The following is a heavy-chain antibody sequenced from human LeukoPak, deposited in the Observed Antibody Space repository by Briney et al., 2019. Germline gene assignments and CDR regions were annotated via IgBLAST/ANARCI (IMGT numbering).Heavy chain of an antibody. Sequence: GGSLRLSCAASGFTFSSYWMSWVRQAPGKGLEWVANIKQDGSEKYYVDSVKGRFTISRDNAKNSLYLQMNSLRAEDTAVYYCARDTIVVVPAAMEDAFDIWGQGTMVTVSS. CDR1: GFTFSSYW. D-gene: IGHD2-2*01. CDR3: ARDTIVVVPAAMEDAFDI. J-gene: IGHJ3*02. CDR2: IKQDGSEK. V-gene: IGHV3-7*01.